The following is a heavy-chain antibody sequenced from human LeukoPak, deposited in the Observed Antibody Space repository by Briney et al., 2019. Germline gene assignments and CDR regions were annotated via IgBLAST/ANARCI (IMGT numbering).Heavy chain of an antibody. V-gene: IGHV4-59*01. CDR1: GGAISSYY. D-gene: IGHD3-22*01. CDR3: VRGSDSSGLYFQH. Sequence: PSETLSLTCTVSGGAISSYYWSWIRQPPGKGLEWIGYIYYSGSTNYNPSLKSRVTISVDTSKNQFSLKLSSVTAADTAVYYCVRGSDSSGLYFQHWGQGTLVTVSS. CDR2: IYYSGST. J-gene: IGHJ1*01.